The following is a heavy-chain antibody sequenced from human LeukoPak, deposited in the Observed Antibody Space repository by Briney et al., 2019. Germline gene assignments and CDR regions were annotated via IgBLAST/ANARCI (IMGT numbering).Heavy chain of an antibody. J-gene: IGHJ3*02. D-gene: IGHD3-22*01. CDR2: IKQDGSEK. CDR3: ARDLTIVVVYDAFDI. CDR1: GFTFSSYW. Sequence: GGSLTLSCAASGFTFSSYWMSWVRQAPGKGLEWVANIKQDGSEKYYVDSVKGRFTISRDNAKNSLYLQMNSLRAEDTAVYYCARDLTIVVVYDAFDIWGQGTMVTVSS. V-gene: IGHV3-7*01.